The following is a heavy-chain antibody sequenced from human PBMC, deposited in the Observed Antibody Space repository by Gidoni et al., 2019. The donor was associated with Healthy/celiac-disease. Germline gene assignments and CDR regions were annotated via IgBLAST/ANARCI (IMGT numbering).Heavy chain of an antibody. J-gene: IGHJ4*02. V-gene: IGHV1-69*01. CDR2: PIFGTA. D-gene: IGHD3-9*01. Sequence: PIFGTANYAQKFQGRVTITADESTSTAYMELSSLRSEDTAVYYCARGRDWLLGAFDYWGQGTLVTVSS. CDR3: ARGRDWLLGAFDY.